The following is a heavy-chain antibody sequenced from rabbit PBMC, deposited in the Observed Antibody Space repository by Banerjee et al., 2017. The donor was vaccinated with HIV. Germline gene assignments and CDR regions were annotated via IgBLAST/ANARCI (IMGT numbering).Heavy chain of an antibody. CDR3: ARDLAGAIGWNFNL. Sequence: QEQLEESGGDLVKPGRSLTLTCTASGFSFRDKYAMCWVRQAPGKGLEWIGCINTSSGNTVYASWAKGRFTISKTSSTTVTLQMTSLTAADTATYFCARDLAGAIGWNFNLWGQGTLVTVS. V-gene: IGHV1S45*01. D-gene: IGHD4-1*01. CDR2: INTSSGNT. J-gene: IGHJ4*01. CDR1: GFSFRDKYA.